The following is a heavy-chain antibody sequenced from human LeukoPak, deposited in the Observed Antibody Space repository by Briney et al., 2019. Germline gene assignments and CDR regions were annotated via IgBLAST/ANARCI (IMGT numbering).Heavy chain of an antibody. Sequence: ASVKVSCKASGYTFISYYMHWVRQAPGQGLEWMGLINPSGGSTRYAQKFQGRVTMTRDMSTSTVYMELSSLRSEDTAVYYCARLAVAASYYFDYWGQGTLVTVSS. CDR1: GYTFISYY. CDR2: INPSGGST. CDR3: ARLAVAASYYFDY. J-gene: IGHJ4*02. V-gene: IGHV1-46*01. D-gene: IGHD6-13*01.